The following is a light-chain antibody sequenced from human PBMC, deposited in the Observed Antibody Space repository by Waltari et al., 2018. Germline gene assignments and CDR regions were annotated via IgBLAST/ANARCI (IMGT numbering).Light chain of an antibody. Sequence: IVLTQFPGTLSLSPGERANHSCRASESFINTYLAWYQQKPGQAPRLLIYAASTRAPGTPDRFSGSESGTDFTLTISRLYPEYVAVYFCQLYSSSLYTFGQWTKLEIK. V-gene: IGKV3-20*01. CDR2: AAS. CDR3: QLYSSSLYT. CDR1: ESFINTY. J-gene: IGKJ2*01.